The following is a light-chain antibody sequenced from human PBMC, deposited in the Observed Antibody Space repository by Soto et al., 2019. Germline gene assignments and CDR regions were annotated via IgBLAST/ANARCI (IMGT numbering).Light chain of an antibody. CDR1: SSNIGAGYD. J-gene: IGLJ1*01. CDR3: QSFDSSLGDDV. CDR2: RND. Sequence: QSALTQPASVSGAPGQRVTISCTGSSSNIGAGYDVHWYQQLPGTAPKLLIYRNDNRPSGVPDRFSGSKSGTSASLAITGLQAEDEADYYCQSFDSSLGDDVFGTGTKLTVL. V-gene: IGLV1-40*01.